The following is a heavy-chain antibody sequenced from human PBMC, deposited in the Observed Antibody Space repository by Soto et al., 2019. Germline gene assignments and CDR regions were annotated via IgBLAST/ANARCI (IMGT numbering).Heavy chain of an antibody. Sequence: QVQLQQSGPGLVKPSQTLSLTCVISGDSVSSISAAWTWIRQSPSRGLEWLGRTYYRSDWYTDYAVSVKSRINIKADTSRNQFSLQLRSVTPEDTAIYYCAREAWATLTNRYSYGTEVWGQGTTVTVSS. CDR2: TYYRSDWYT. CDR1: GDSVSSISAA. J-gene: IGHJ6*02. V-gene: IGHV6-1*01. CDR3: AREAWATLTNRYSYGTEV. D-gene: IGHD2-15*01.